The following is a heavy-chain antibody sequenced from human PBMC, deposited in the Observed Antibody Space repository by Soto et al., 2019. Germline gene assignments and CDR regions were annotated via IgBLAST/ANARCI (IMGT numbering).Heavy chain of an antibody. CDR3: AKERSDHRITAAAIDY. J-gene: IGHJ4*02. Sequence: WGSLRLSCAASGFTFNIDAMSWVRQAPGKGLEWVSSISGSGDSTYYADSVKGRFTVSRDNSKNTLYLQINSLRAEDTALYYCAKERSDHRITAAAIDYWGQGAQVTVSS. V-gene: IGHV3-23*01. CDR1: GFTFNIDA. CDR2: ISGSGDST. D-gene: IGHD6-25*01.